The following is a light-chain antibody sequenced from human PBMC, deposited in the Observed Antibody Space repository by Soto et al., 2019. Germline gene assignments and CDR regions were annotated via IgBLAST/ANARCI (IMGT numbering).Light chain of an antibody. CDR3: LQDYNYPPYT. V-gene: IGKV1-6*01. Sequence: AIQMTQSPSSLSASVGDRVTITCRASQGIRNDLGWYQQKPGKAPKLLIYAASSLQSGVPSRFSGSGSGTDFTLTISSLQPEDFATYYCLQDYNYPPYTFGHGTKLEIK. CDR2: AAS. J-gene: IGKJ2*01. CDR1: QGIRND.